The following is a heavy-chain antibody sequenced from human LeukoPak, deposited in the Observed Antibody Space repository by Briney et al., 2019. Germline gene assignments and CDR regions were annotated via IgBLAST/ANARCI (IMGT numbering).Heavy chain of an antibody. CDR2: INAGNGNT. CDR1: GYTFTSYA. Sequence: PGGSLRLSCAASGYTFTSYAMHWVRQAPGQRLEWMGWINAGNGNTKYSQKFQGRVTITRDTSASTAYMELSSLRSEDTAVYYCARDSSISSRCWFDPWGQGTLVTVSS. J-gene: IGHJ5*02. D-gene: IGHD6-13*01. CDR3: ARDSSISSRCWFDP. V-gene: IGHV1-3*01.